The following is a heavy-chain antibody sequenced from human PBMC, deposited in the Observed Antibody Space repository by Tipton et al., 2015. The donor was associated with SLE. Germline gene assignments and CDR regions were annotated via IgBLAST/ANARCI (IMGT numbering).Heavy chain of an antibody. CDR2: IYYSGST. Sequence: TLSLTCTVSGGSISSHYWSWIRQPPGKGLEWIGYIYYSGSTNYNPSLKSRVTISVDTSKNQFSLKLSSVTAADTAVYYCARVLVDTAMVTRDDASDIWGQGTMVTVSS. CDR1: GGSISSHY. V-gene: IGHV4-59*11. J-gene: IGHJ3*02. CDR3: ARVLVDTAMVTRDDASDI. D-gene: IGHD5-18*01.